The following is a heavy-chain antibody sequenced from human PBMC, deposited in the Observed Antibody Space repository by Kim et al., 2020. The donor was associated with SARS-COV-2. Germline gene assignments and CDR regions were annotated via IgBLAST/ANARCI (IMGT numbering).Heavy chain of an antibody. CDR1: GFTFSSYW. V-gene: IGHV3-7*01. CDR3: ARDGDLYSSGKDAFDI. Sequence: GGSLRLSCAASGFTFSSYWLTWFRQAPGKGLEWGANLKKEGNQKYYVASVKGRFTISRDNAKNSLYLQMNSLRAEDTAVYYCARDGDLYSSGKDAFDIWGQGTMVTVSS. D-gene: IGHD6-19*01. J-gene: IGHJ3*02. CDR2: LKKEGNQK.